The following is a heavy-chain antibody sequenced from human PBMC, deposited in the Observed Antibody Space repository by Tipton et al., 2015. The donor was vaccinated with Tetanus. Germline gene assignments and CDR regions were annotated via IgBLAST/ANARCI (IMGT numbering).Heavy chain of an antibody. CDR1: AYTFINYA. CDR3: ARGQQLVQGETYFFDF. V-gene: IGHV1-3*01. D-gene: IGHD6-13*01. CDR2: ISVGNGDT. J-gene: IGHJ4*02. Sequence: QSGAEVKKPGASVKVSCKASAYTFINYAMHWVRQAPGQSLEWMGWISVGNGDTKYSQKIQGRVTITRDTSASTAYMELRSPTSEDTAVYYCARGQQLVQGETYFFDFWGQGTLVTVSS.